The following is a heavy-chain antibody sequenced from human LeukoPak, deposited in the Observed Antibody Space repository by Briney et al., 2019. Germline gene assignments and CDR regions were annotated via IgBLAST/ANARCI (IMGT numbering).Heavy chain of an antibody. D-gene: IGHD5-18*01. Sequence: SETLSLTCAVYGGSFSGYYWSWIRQPPGKGLEWIGEITHSGSTNYNPSLESRVTISLDTSKTQFSLKLTSVTAADTAVYYCARTTEGGYTYGYFYYYYMDVWGKGTTVTISS. CDR2: ITHSGST. CDR3: ARTTEGGYTYGYFYYYYMDV. J-gene: IGHJ6*03. V-gene: IGHV4-34*01. CDR1: GGSFSGYY.